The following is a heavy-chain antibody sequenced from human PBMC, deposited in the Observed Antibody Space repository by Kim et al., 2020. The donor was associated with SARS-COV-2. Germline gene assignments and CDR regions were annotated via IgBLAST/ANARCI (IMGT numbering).Heavy chain of an antibody. CDR1: GYSFTSYW. D-gene: IGHD1-7*01. CDR2: IDPSDSYT. CDR3: ARRHGEGGTARYYYYGMDV. V-gene: IGHV5-10-1*01. Sequence: GESLKISCKGSGYSFTSYWISWVRQMPGKGLEWMGRIDPSDSYTNYSPSFQGHVTISADKSISTAYLQWSSLKASDTAMYYCARRHGEGGTARYYYYGMDVWGQGTTVTVSS. J-gene: IGHJ6*02.